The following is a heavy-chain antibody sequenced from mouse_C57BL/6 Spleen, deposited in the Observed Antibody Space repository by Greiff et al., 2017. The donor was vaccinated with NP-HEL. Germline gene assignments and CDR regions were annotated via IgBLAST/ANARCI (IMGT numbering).Heavy chain of an antibody. CDR3: ARGGNYDYDGDFDY. Sequence: QVQLKQPGAELVRPGTSVKLSCKASGYTFTSYWMHWVKQRPGQGLEWIGVIDPSDSYTNYNQKFKGKATLTVDTSSSTAYMQLSSLTSEDSAVYYCARGGNYDYDGDFDYWGQGTTLTVSS. CDR2: IDPSDSYT. J-gene: IGHJ2*01. D-gene: IGHD2-4*01. CDR1: GYTFTSYW. V-gene: IGHV1-59*01.